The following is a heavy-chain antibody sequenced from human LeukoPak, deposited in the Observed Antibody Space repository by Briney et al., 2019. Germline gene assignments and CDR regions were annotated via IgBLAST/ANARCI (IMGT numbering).Heavy chain of an antibody. CDR3: AKFSYGDYVA. Sequence: GGSLRLSCATSGFVFSKNGMHWVRQAPGKGLEWVGFIRHDESNKYYADSVKGRFTISRDNSKNTLSLQMNSLRPDDTAVYYCAKFSYGDYVAWGQGTLVIVSS. V-gene: IGHV3-30*02. CDR2: IRHDESNK. CDR1: GFVFSKNG. D-gene: IGHD4-17*01. J-gene: IGHJ5*02.